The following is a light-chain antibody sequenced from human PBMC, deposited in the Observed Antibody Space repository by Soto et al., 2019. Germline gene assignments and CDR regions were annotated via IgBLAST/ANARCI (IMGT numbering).Light chain of an antibody. V-gene: IGLV2-14*03. CDR3: CSLTTSHTDV. J-gene: IGLJ1*01. CDR1: SSGIGHYDY. CDR2: HVT. Sequence: QSALTQPASVSGAPGQSITISCTGTSSGIGHYDYVSWQQQHPGKAPKLMIHHVTYRPSAVSNRSSGSKSGRPATLTISGLQADDEAEYYCCSLTTSHTDVFGSGTKVTVL.